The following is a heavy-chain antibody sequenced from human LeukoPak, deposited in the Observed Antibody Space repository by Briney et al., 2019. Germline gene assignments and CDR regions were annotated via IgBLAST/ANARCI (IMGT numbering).Heavy chain of an antibody. V-gene: IGHV3-21*01. CDR1: GFTFSSYS. Sequence: GGSLRLSCAASGFTFSSYSMNWVRQAPGKGLEWVSSISSSSSYIYYADSVKGRFTISRDNAKNSLYLQMYSLRAEDTAVYYCAMTGLYYYGMDVWGQGTTVTVSS. D-gene: IGHD3-9*01. CDR3: AMTGLYYYGMDV. J-gene: IGHJ6*02. CDR2: ISSSSSYI.